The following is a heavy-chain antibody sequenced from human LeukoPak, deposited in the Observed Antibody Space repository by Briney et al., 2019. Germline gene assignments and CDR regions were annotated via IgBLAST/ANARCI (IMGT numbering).Heavy chain of an antibody. V-gene: IGHV3-20*04. CDR3: ARYSSGWYFHYYYYMDV. CDR1: GFTFDDYG. Sequence: GSLRLSCAASGFTFDDYGMSWVRQAPGKGLEWVSGINWNGGSTGYAGSVKGRFTISRDNAKNSLYLQMNSLRAEDTALYYCARYSSGWYFHYYYYMDVWGKGTTVTVSS. CDR2: INWNGGST. J-gene: IGHJ6*03. D-gene: IGHD6-19*01.